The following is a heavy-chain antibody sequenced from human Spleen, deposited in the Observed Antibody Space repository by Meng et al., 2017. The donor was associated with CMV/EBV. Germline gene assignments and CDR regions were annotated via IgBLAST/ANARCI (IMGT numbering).Heavy chain of an antibody. CDR3: ARHYYDILTGYSPFDY. CDR2: IYYSGST. D-gene: IGHD3-9*01. J-gene: IGHJ4*02. Sequence: SETLSLTCTVSGGSISSSSYYWGWIRQPPGKGLEWIGGIYYSGSTYYNPSLKSRVTISVDTSKNQFSLKLSSVTAADTAVYYCARHYYDILTGYSPFDYWGQGTLVTVSS. V-gene: IGHV4-39*01. CDR1: GGSISSSSYY.